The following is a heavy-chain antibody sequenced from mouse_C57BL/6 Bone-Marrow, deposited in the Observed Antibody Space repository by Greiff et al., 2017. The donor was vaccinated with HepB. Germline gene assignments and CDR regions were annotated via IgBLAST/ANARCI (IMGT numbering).Heavy chain of an antibody. CDR2: IYPGSGST. D-gene: IGHD2-3*01. Sequence: VKLQQPGAELVKPGASVKMSCKASGYTFTSYWITWVKQRPGQGLEWIGDIYPGSGSTNYNEKFKSKATLTVDTSSSTAYMQLSSLTSEDSAVYYCARNRLLRWYFDVWGTGTTVTVSS. CDR3: ARNRLLRWYFDV. CDR1: GYTFTSYW. V-gene: IGHV1-55*01. J-gene: IGHJ1*03.